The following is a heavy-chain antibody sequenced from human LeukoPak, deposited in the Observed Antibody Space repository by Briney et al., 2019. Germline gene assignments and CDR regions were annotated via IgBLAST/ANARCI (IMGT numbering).Heavy chain of an antibody. CDR2: VYSGGST. D-gene: IGHD2-8*01. V-gene: IGHV3-66*01. J-gene: IGHJ4*02. CDR1: GFIVTNNY. Sequence: GGSLRLSCTASGFIVTNNYINWVRQAPGKGLERVSLVYSGGSTYYADSVKGRFTISRDNSRNMVYLQMNSLRAEDTAMYYCARAPPAVLIDTYGGGKETLVTVSS. CDR3: ARAPPAVLIDTYG.